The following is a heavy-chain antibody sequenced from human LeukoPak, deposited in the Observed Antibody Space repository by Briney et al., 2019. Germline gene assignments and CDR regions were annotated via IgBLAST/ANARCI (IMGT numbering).Heavy chain of an antibody. V-gene: IGHV3-23*01. Sequence: SGGSLRLSCAASGFTFSSYAMSWVRQAPGKGLEWVSAISGSGGSTYYADSVKGRFTITRDNSKNTLYLQMNSLRAEDTAVYYCAKARWGFGESYWGQGTLVTVSS. J-gene: IGHJ4*02. D-gene: IGHD3-10*01. CDR3: AKARWGFGESY. CDR1: GFTFSSYA. CDR2: ISGSGGST.